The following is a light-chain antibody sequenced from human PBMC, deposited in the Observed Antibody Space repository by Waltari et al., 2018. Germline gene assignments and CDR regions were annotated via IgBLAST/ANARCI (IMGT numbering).Light chain of an antibody. CDR2: ASD. J-gene: IGLJ1*01. V-gene: IGLV1-47*01. CDR3: ATWDDSLGGFYV. Sequence: QSVLTQSSPTSGTPGQRVSISCSGTSSNIGSNSVYWYQPLPGAAPKLPIYASDQRPSGVPDRFSGSKSGTSASLAISGLRSEDEADYYCATWDDSLGGFYVFGTGTKVTVL. CDR1: SSNIGSNS.